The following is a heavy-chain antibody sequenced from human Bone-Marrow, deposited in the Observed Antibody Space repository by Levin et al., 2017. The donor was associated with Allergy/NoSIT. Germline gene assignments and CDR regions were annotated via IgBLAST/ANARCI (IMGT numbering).Heavy chain of an antibody. CDR2: IGGSGRST. V-gene: IGHV3-23*01. Sequence: GECLKISCADSGFTFSGHAMHWVRQAPGKGLEWVSTIGGSGRSTFYADSVRGRFTISRAESRNTLFLQMNSMRAEDTAVYYCAEDDSSGYIAYWGQGTLVTVSS. CDR3: AEDDSSGYIAY. D-gene: IGHD3-22*01. CDR1: GFTFSGHA. J-gene: IGHJ4*02.